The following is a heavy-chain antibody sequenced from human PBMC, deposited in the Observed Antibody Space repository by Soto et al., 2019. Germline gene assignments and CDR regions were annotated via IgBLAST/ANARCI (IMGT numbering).Heavy chain of an antibody. CDR2: IYTRGST. Sequence: SETLSLTCTVSGGSISSYYWSWIRQPAGKGLEWIGRIYTRGSTNYNPSLKSRVTMSVDTSKNQFSLKLSSVTAADTAVYYCARDRGYSTPGYYYYYGMDVWGQGTTVTVSS. V-gene: IGHV4-4*07. CDR1: GGSISSYY. CDR3: ARDRGYSTPGYYYYYGMDV. J-gene: IGHJ6*02. D-gene: IGHD6-13*01.